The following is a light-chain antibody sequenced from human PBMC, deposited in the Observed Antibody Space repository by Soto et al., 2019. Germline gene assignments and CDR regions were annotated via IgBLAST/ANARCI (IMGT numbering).Light chain of an antibody. CDR2: GAS. J-gene: IGKJ4*01. Sequence: EIVLTQSPGTLSLSPGERATLTCRASQSVSSSYLAWYQQKPGQAPRLLIYGASSRATGIPDRFSGSGSGTDFTLTISRLEPEDFAVYYCQQYGSSPATFGGGTKVEMK. CDR1: QSVSSSY. V-gene: IGKV3-20*01. CDR3: QQYGSSPAT.